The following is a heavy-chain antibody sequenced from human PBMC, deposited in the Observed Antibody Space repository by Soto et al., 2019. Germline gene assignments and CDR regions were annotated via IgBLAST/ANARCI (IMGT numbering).Heavy chain of an antibody. J-gene: IGHJ4*02. CDR1: GFTFSDYY. V-gene: IGHV3-11*03. Sequence: GESLRLSCAASGFTFSDYYMSWIRQAPGKGLEWVAHISVGSSFTNYADSVKGRFTISRDNAKNSLYLQMNSLGAEDTAVYYCARSGGGGTITMNPGFDYWGQGTLVTVSS. CDR3: ARSGGGGTITMNPGFDY. CDR2: ISVGSSFT. D-gene: IGHD1-1*01.